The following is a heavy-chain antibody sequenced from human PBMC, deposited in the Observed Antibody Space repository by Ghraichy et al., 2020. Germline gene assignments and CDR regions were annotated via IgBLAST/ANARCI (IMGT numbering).Heavy chain of an antibody. CDR3: VRQCTELRDKLYYYYGMDV. Sequence: GGSLRLSCAASGFTFSNCDMHWVRQVTGKGLQWVSGIGIAGDPHYLDSVKGRFSISSENAKNSLYLQMNSLRAGDSAVYFCVRQCTELRDKLYYYYGMDVWGKGTTVTISS. CDR1: GFTFSNCD. V-gene: IGHV3-13*05. CDR2: IGIAGDP. D-gene: IGHD2-15*01. J-gene: IGHJ6*04.